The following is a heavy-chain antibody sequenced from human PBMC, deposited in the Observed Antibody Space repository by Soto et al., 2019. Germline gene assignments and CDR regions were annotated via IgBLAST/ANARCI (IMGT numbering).Heavy chain of an antibody. Sequence: ASVKVSCKASGYTFTRSGISWVRQAPGQGLEWMGWISTYNGDTNYSQTFQGRVTMTTDTSTSTVHMEVRSLRSDDTAVYYCAREGVAPYYYYGMDVWGQGTPVTVSS. D-gene: IGHD5-12*01. V-gene: IGHV1-18*01. CDR2: ISTYNGDT. J-gene: IGHJ6*02. CDR1: GYTFTRSG. CDR3: AREGVAPYYYYGMDV.